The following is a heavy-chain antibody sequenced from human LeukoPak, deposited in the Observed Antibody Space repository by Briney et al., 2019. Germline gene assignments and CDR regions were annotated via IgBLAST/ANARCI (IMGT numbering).Heavy chain of an antibody. J-gene: IGHJ4*02. CDR3: ARLGSGWYNDY. CDR1: GGSISSYY. V-gene: IGHV4-59*08. D-gene: IGHD6-19*01. CDR2: IYYSGST. Sequence: SETLSLTCTVSGGSISSYYWSRIRQPPGKGLEWIGYIYYSGSTNYNPSLKSRVTISVDTSKNQFSLKLSSVTAADTAVYYCARLGSGWYNDYWGQGTLVTVSS.